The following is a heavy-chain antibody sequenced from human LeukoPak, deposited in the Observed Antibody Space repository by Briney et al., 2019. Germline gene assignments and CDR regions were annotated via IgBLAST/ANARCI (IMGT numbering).Heavy chain of an antibody. Sequence: PGRSLRLSCAASGFTFSSYGMHWVRQAPGKGLEWVAIIWYDGSNKYYADSVKGRFTISRDSSKNTLYLQMNSLRAEDTAVYYCVKAPSSYYYHMDVWGQGTTVTVSS. CDR2: IWYDGSNK. D-gene: IGHD6-6*01. J-gene: IGHJ6*02. CDR3: VKAPSSYYYHMDV. CDR1: GFTFSSYG. V-gene: IGHV3-33*06.